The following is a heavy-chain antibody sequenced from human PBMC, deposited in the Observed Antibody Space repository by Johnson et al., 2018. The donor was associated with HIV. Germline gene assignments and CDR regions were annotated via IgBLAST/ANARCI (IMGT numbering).Heavy chain of an antibody. D-gene: IGHD3-22*01. CDR3: ARGRPSGSHDAFDI. Sequence: VQLVESGGGLVKPGGSLRLSCAASGVTFSDYYMSWIRQAPGKGLEWISYISSGGSTKYYADYVKGRFTISRDNAKNSLYLQMNSLRAEDTAVYYCARGRPSGSHDAFDIWGQGTMVTVSS. CDR2: ISSGGSTK. V-gene: IGHV3-11*04. CDR1: GVTFSDYY. J-gene: IGHJ3*02.